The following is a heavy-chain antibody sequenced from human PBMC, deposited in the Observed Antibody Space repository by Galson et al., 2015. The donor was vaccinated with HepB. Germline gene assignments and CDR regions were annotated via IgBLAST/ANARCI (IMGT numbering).Heavy chain of an antibody. CDR2: ISGISTYI. CDR3: ARARARVPAGTGRYAFDI. Sequence: SLRLSCAASGFTFNSYTINWVRQAPGKGLEWVSSISGISTYIYYADSLKGRFTISRDNAKNSLYLQINSLRAEDTAVYYCARARARVPAGTGRYAFDIWGQGTMVTVSS. V-gene: IGHV3-21*01. D-gene: IGHD2-2*01. J-gene: IGHJ3*02. CDR1: GFTFNSYT.